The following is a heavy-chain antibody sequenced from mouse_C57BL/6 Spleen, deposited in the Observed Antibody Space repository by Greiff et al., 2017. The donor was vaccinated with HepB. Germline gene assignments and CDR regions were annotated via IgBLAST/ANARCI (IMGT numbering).Heavy chain of an antibody. J-gene: IGHJ3*01. Sequence: QVQLQQSGAELVKPGASVKISCKASGYAFSSYWMNWVKQRPGKGLEWIGQIYPGDGDTNYNGKFKGKATLTADKSSSTAYMQLSSLTSEDSAVYFCARADSGTPWFAYWGQGTLVTVSA. V-gene: IGHV1-80*01. CDR1: GYAFSSYW. CDR2: IYPGDGDT. CDR3: ARADSGTPWFAY. D-gene: IGHD4-1*01.